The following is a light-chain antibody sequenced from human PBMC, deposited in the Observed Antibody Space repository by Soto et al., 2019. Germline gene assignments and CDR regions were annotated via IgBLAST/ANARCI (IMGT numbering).Light chain of an antibody. V-gene: IGKV1-5*03. CDR2: KAS. CDR3: QQYSTYPLT. CDR1: QGINSW. J-gene: IGKJ4*01. Sequence: DIQMTQSPSTLSASVGDRVTITCRASQGINSWLAWYQQKPGKAPNLLIYKASTLQSGVPSRFSGSGSGTEFALTISSLQPDDFATYSCQQYSTYPLTFGGGTKVEIK.